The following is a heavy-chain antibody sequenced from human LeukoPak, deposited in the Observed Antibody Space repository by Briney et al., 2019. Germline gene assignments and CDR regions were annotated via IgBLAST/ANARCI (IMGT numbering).Heavy chain of an antibody. CDR3: ARSNYYDSRGYYYVRAFDI. V-gene: IGHV1-8*01. CDR2: MNPNNGNT. CDR1: GYTFTSYD. J-gene: IGHJ3*02. Sequence: ASVKVSCKASGYTFTSYDINWVRQATGQGLEWMGWMNPNNGNTGYAQKFQGRVTMTRNTSINTAYMELSSLRSEDTAIYYCARSNYYDSRGYYYVRAFDIWGQGTMVTVSS. D-gene: IGHD3-22*01.